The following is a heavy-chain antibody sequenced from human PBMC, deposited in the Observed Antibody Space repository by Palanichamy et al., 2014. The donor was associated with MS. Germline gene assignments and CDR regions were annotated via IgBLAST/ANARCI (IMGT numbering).Heavy chain of an antibody. Sequence: QVQLVQSGTEVQKPGASVKVSCKSFGYSFTTYGVSWVRQAPGQGLEWMGWISASTGKASYVQKFQGRVALTTDTSTSTVYMELRSLRSDDTAVYYCARDWECNHGRCYDVFDIWGQGTMVIVSS. V-gene: IGHV1-18*01. J-gene: IGHJ3*02. CDR1: GYSFTTYG. CDR2: ISASTGKA. CDR3: ARDWECNHGRCYDVFDI. D-gene: IGHD2-15*01.